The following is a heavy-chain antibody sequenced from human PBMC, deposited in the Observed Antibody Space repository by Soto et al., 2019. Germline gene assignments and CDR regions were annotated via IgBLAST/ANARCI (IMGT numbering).Heavy chain of an antibody. CDR1: GGTLNSYT. V-gene: IGHV1-69*02. D-gene: IGHD2-21*02. CDR2: ILPILDVT. CDR3: ARLTALPDIAGDSVFYFMDV. J-gene: IGHJ6*03. Sequence: QVQLVQSGAEVKKPGSSLKVSCKASGGTLNSYTINWVRQAPGQGLEWMGRILPILDVTNYAQKFQGRVTITADKSTDTAYMELSSLTSEDTAVYYCARLTALPDIAGDSVFYFMDVWGKGTTVTVSS.